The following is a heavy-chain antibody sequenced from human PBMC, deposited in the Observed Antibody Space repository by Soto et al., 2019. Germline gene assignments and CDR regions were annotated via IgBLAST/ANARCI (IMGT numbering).Heavy chain of an antibody. J-gene: IGHJ4*02. CDR3: AREASIDSYGIDY. CDR2: IYYSGST. Sequence: PSETLSLTCTVSGGSISSGDYYWSWIRQPPGKGLEWIGYIYYSGSTYYNPSLKSRVTISVDTSKNQFSLKLSSVTAADTAVYYCAREASIDSYGIDYWGQGTLVTVSS. V-gene: IGHV4-30-4*01. D-gene: IGHD5-18*01. CDR1: GGSISSGDYY.